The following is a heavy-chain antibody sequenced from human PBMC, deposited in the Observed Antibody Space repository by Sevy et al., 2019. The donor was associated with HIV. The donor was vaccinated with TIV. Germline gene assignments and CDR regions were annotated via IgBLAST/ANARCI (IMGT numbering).Heavy chain of an antibody. J-gene: IGHJ4*02. CDR1: GGSISSSSYY. D-gene: IGHD6-6*01. CDR3: ARRIAARRFDY. CDR2: IHYSGST. V-gene: IGHV4-39*01. Sequence: SETLSLTCTVSGGSISSSSYYWGWIRQPPGKGLEWIGSIHYSGSTYYNPSLKSRVTISVDTSKNQFSLKLSSVTAADTAVYYCARRIAARRFDYWGQGTLVTVSS.